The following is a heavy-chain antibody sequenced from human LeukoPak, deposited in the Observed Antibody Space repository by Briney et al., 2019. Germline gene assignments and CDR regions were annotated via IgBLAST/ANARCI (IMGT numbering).Heavy chain of an antibody. D-gene: IGHD7-27*01. CDR2: IKSKPDGGTT. J-gene: IGHJ2*01. CDR1: GFTFSNAW. CDR3: STGWGFDL. V-gene: IGHV3-15*01. Sequence: GGSLRLSCAGSGFTFSNAWMSWVRQAPGKGLEWVGRIKSKPDGGTTDYAAPVKGRFTISRDDSKETVSLQMNSLKIEDTAIYYCSTGWGFDLWGRGALVTVSS.